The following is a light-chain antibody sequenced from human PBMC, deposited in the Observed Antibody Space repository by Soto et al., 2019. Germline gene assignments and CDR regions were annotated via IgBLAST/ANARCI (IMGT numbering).Light chain of an antibody. J-gene: IGKJ1*01. CDR2: GAS. V-gene: IGKV3-20*01. Sequence: EIVLTQSPGTLSLSPGERATLSCRASQSVSSSYLAWYQQKPGQAPRLLIYGASSRATGIPDRFSGSGSGTDFTLTISRLEPEDFAIYYCQQSYSKPWTFGQGTKVE. CDR3: QQSYSKPWT. CDR1: QSVSSSY.